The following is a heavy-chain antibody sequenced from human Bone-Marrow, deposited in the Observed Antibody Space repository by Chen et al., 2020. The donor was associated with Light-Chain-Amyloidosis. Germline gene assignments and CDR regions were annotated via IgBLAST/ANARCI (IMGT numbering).Heavy chain of an antibody. D-gene: IGHD3-22*01. J-gene: IGHJ4*02. CDR2: INPNSGGT. CDR1: GYTFTGYY. CDR3: ARDLVPYDSSGYYYGFDY. Sequence: QVQLVQSGAEVKKPGASVKVSCKASGYTFTGYYMHWVRQAPGQGLEWMGWINPNSGGTNYAQKFQGRVTMTRETSISTAYMELSRLRSDDTAVYYCARDLVPYDSSGYYYGFDYWGQGTLVTVSS. V-gene: IGHV1-2*02.